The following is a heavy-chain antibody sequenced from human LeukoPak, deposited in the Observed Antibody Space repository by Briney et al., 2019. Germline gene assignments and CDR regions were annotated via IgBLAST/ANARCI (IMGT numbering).Heavy chain of an antibody. CDR2: IIPIFGTA. D-gene: IGHD6-19*01. CDR3: ATRGSSGWYYFDY. V-gene: IGHV1-69*13. Sequence: SVKVSCKASGGTFSSYAISWVRQAPGQGLEWMGGIIPIFGTANYAQKFQGRVTITADESTSTAYMELSSLRSEDTAVYYCATRGSSGWYYFDYWGQGTLVTVSS. CDR1: GGTFSSYA. J-gene: IGHJ4*02.